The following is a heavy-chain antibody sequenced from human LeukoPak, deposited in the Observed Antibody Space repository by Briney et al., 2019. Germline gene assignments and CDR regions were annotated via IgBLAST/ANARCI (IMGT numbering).Heavy chain of an antibody. D-gene: IGHD3-22*01. Sequence: GRSLRLSCAASGFTFSSYGMHWVRQAPGKGLEWVAVIWYDGSNKYYADSVKGRFTTSRDNSKNTLYLHMNSLRAEDTAVYYCAKDSDYVSSGYADYWGQGTLVTVSS. CDR2: IWYDGSNK. J-gene: IGHJ4*02. CDR3: AKDSDYVSSGYADY. CDR1: GFTFSSYG. V-gene: IGHV3-33*06.